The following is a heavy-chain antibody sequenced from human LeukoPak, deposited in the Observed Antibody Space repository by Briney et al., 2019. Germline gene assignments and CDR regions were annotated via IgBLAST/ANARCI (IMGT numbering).Heavy chain of an antibody. Sequence: SQTLSLTCTVSGVSISSGSYYWSWIRQPAGKGLEWIGRIYTSGSTNYNPSLKSRVTISVDTSKNQFSLKLSSVTAADTAVYYCARDVYSRSAAGLRNYYYYYMDVWGKGTTVTVSS. CDR1: GVSISSGSYY. CDR3: ARDVYSRSAAGLRNYYYYYMDV. CDR2: IYTSGST. J-gene: IGHJ6*03. V-gene: IGHV4-61*02. D-gene: IGHD6-13*01.